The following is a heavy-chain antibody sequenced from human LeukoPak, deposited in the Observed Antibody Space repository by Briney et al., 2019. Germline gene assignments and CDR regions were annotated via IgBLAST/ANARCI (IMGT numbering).Heavy chain of an antibody. Sequence: PSETLSLTCAVSGGSISSGGYSWSWIRQPPGKGLEWIGYIYHSGSTYYNPSLKSRVTISVDRSKNQFSLKLSSVTAADTAVYYCARDRQWLATGAFDIWGQGTMVTVSS. CDR3: ARDRQWLATGAFDI. CDR1: GGSISSGGYS. J-gene: IGHJ3*02. CDR2: IYHSGST. D-gene: IGHD6-19*01. V-gene: IGHV4-30-2*01.